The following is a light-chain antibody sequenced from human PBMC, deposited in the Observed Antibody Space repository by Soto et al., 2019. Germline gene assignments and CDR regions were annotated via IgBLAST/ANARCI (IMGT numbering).Light chain of an antibody. CDR3: QHYGSSLWT. Sequence: PGERATLSCRASQRVSDNILAWYRQKPGQSPRLLIYGASSRATGIPDRFSGSGSGTDFTLTISRVEAEDSAVYYCQHYGSSLWTVGQGTKVEIK. CDR2: GAS. CDR1: QRVSDNI. J-gene: IGKJ1*01. V-gene: IGKV3-20*01.